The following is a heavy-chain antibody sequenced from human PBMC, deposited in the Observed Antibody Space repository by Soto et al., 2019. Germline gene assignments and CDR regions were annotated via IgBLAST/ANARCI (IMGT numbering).Heavy chain of an antibody. CDR1: GFTFDDYA. V-gene: IGHV3-9*01. CDR2: ISWNSGSI. D-gene: IGHD3-10*01. CDR3: TTDPYGS. J-gene: IGHJ5*01. Sequence: GGSLRLSCAASGFTFDDYAMHWVRQAPGKGLEWVSGISWNSGSIGYADSVKGRFTISRDNAKNSLYLQMNSLRAEDTALYYCTTDPYGSWGHGTLVTVSS.